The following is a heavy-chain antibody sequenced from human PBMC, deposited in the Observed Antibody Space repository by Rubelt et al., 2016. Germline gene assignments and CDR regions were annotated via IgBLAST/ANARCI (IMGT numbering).Heavy chain of an antibody. J-gene: IGHJ2*01. CDR2: IYYSGST. V-gene: IGHV4-39*01. CDR3: ARHRWGSPWYFDL. D-gene: IGHD1-26*01. Sequence: QLQLQESGPGLVKPSETLSLTCTVSGGSISSSSYYWGWIRQPPGKGLEWIGSIYYSGSTYYNPSLRSWGTMAGDTSRNRVLRKLSSVTAAETAVYYCARHRWGSPWYFDLWGRGTLVTVSS. CDR1: GGSISSSSYY.